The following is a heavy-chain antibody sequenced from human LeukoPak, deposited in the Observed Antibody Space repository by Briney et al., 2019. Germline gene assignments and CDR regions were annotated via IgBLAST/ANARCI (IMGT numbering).Heavy chain of an antibody. J-gene: IGHJ6*02. CDR1: GGSISSSSYY. Sequence: SETLSLTCTVSGGSISSSSYYWGWIRQPPGKGLEWIGSIYYSGSTYYNPSLKSRVTISVDTSKNQFSLKLSSVTAADTAVYYCARRLDCSSTSCYPYYYYGMDVWGQGTTVTVSS. D-gene: IGHD2-2*01. CDR3: ARRLDCSSTSCYPYYYYGMDV. CDR2: IYYSGST. V-gene: IGHV4-39*01.